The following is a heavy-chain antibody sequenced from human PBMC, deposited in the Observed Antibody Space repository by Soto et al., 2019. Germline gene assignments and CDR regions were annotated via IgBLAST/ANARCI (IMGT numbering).Heavy chain of an antibody. CDR3: ASWDIVATPSFDY. Sequence: PSETLSLTCSVSGGSVSSGSYYWSWIRQPPGKGLEWIGYIYYSGSTNYNPSLKSRVTISVDTSKNQFSLKLSSVTAADTAVYYCASWDIVATPSFDYWGQGTLVTVSS. D-gene: IGHD5-12*01. J-gene: IGHJ4*02. CDR1: GGSVSSGSYY. CDR2: IYYSGST. V-gene: IGHV4-61*01.